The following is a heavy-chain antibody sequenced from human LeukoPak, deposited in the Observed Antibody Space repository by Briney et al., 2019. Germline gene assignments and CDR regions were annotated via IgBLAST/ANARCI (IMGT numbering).Heavy chain of an antibody. CDR3: ARVYCSSTSCYAKTFDY. J-gene: IGHJ4*02. V-gene: IGHV4-59*08. CDR2: IYYSGST. D-gene: IGHD2-2*01. CDR1: GGSISSYY. Sequence: SETLSLTCTVSGGSISSYYWSWIRQPPGKGLEWIGYIYYSGSTNYNPSLRSRVTISVDTSKNQFSLKLSSVTAADTAVYYCARVYCSSTSCYAKTFDYWGQGTLVTVSS.